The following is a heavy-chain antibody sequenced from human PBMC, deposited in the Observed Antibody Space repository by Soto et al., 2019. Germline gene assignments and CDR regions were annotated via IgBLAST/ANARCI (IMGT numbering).Heavy chain of an antibody. CDR2: ISGPVGST. V-gene: IGHV3-23*01. J-gene: IGHJ5*02. D-gene: IGHD6-19*01. CDR1: GFTFSNYA. CDR3: ARDERIAVAGTDT. Sequence: EVQLLESGGGLVQPGGSLRLSCAASGFTFSNYAMTWVRQAAGKGLEWVSSISGPVGSTYYAYSVQGRFTVSRDNSKNTLFLQMNSLRAEDTALYYCARDERIAVAGTDTWGPGILVTVTS.